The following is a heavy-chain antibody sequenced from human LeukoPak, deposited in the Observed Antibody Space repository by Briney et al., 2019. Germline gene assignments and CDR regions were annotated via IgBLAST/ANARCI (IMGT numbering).Heavy chain of an antibody. J-gene: IGHJ3*02. D-gene: IGHD6-13*01. CDR1: GYTFTGYY. Sequence: ASVKVSCKASGYTFTGYYMHWVRQAPGQGLEWMGWINPNSGGTNYAQKFQGRVTMTRDTSISTAYMELSRLRSDDTAVYYCARTDNIAAALTFDIWGQGTMVTVSS. V-gene: IGHV1-2*02. CDR2: INPNSGGT. CDR3: ARTDNIAAALTFDI.